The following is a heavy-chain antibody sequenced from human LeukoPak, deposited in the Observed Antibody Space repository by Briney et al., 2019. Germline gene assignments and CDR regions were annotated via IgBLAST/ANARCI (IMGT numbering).Heavy chain of an antibody. CDR2: ISGSSSYI. J-gene: IGHJ3*02. D-gene: IGHD2-2*01. V-gene: IGHV3-21*01. CDR3: AKDELYQLLDDAFDI. CDR1: GFTFSSYS. Sequence: GGSLRLSCAASGFTFSSYSMNWVRQAPGKGLEWVSSISGSSSYIYYADSVKGRFTISRDNAKNSLYLQMNSLRAEDTAVYHCAKDELYQLLDDAFDIWGQGTMVTVSS.